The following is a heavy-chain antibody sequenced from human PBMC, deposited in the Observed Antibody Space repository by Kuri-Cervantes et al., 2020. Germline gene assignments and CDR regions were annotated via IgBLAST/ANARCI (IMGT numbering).Heavy chain of an antibody. CDR3: ARGLISYDYIWGSYRYPLAFDI. J-gene: IGHJ3*02. CDR1: GFTFSSYA. V-gene: IGHV3-30-3*01. CDR2: ISYDGSNK. D-gene: IGHD3-16*02. Sequence: GGSLRLSCATSGFTFSSYAMHWVRQAPGKGLEGVAVISYDGSNKYYADSVKGRFTISRDNSKNTLYLQMNSLRAEDTAVYYCARGLISYDYIWGSYRYPLAFDIWGQGTMVTVSS.